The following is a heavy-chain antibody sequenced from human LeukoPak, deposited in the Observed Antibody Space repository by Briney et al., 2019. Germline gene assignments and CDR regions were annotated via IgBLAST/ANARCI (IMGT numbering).Heavy chain of an antibody. CDR1: GGSISSDY. Sequence: PSGTLSLTCAVSGGSISSDYWSWIRQPPGKGLEWIGYIYYSGRNNYNPSLKSRVTISVDTSKNQFSLKLSSVTAADTAVYYCARDPALHWYFDLWGRGTLVTVSS. V-gene: IGHV4-59*01. CDR3: ARDPALHWYFDL. J-gene: IGHJ2*01. CDR2: IYYSGRN.